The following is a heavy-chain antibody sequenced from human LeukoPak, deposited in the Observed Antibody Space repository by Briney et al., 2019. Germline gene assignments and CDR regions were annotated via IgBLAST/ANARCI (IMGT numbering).Heavy chain of an antibody. V-gene: IGHV3-21*01. CDR1: EFTFSTYS. CDR3: ARAKRNGFDI. J-gene: IGHJ3*02. CDR2: ISSGSTYI. Sequence: PGGSLRLSCAASEFTFSTYSMNWVRQAPGKGLEWVSSISSGSTYIYYADSVKGRFTISRDNAKNSLYLQMNSLRAEDTAVYYCARAKRNGFDIWGQGTMVTVSS.